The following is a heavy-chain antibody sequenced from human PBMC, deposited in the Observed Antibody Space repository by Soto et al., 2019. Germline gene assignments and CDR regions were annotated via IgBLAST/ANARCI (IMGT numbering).Heavy chain of an antibody. D-gene: IGHD3-22*01. CDR2: MNPNSGNT. V-gene: IGHV1-8*01. Sequence: ASVKVSCKASGYTFTSYDINWVRQATGQGLEWMGWMNPNSGNTGYAQKFQGRVTMTRNTSISTAYMELSSLRSEDTAVYYCERDLRDDSSGYYRFDPWGQGTLVTVSS. J-gene: IGHJ5*02. CDR1: GYTFTSYD. CDR3: ERDLRDDSSGYYRFDP.